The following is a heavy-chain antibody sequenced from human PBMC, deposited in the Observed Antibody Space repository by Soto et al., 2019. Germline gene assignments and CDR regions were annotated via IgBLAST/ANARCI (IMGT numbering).Heavy chain of an antibody. CDR2: ISYDGSNK. D-gene: IGHD6-6*01. J-gene: IGHJ4*02. CDR3: AKDRRFSSSITLGY. V-gene: IGHV3-30*18. Sequence: PGGSLRLSCAASGFTFSSYGMHWVRQAPGKGLEWVAVISYDGSNKYYADSVKGRFTISRDNSKNTLYLQMNSLRAEDTAVYYCAKDRRFSSSITLGYWGQGTLVTVSS. CDR1: GFTFSSYG.